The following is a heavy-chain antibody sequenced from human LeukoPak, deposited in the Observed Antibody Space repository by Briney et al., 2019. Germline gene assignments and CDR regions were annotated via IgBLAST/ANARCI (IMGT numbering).Heavy chain of an antibody. CDR1: GYNFAFYW. V-gene: IGHV5-51*01. D-gene: IGHD3-22*01. CDR2: IYPGDSET. J-gene: IGHJ4*02. Sequence: GESLKISCKGSGYNFAFYWIAWVRQMPGKGLEWMGIIYPGDSETRYSPSFKGQVTISADKSISTAYLQWSSLEASDTAMYYCARGSGYYWQTDSGQFDNGGQGTLVTVSS. CDR3: ARGSGYYWQTDSGQFDN.